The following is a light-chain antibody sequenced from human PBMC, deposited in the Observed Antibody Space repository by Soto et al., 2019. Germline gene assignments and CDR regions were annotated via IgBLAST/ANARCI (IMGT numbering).Light chain of an antibody. CDR1: QSVRSY. CDR2: GAS. V-gene: IGKV3-11*01. CDR3: QQYGSSGT. Sequence: EVVLTQSPATLSLSPGESATLSCRASQSVRSYLAWYQQKPGQAPRLLIYGASNRATGIPARFSGSGSGTDFTLTISSLEPEDFAVYYCQQYGSSGTFGQGTKVDIK. J-gene: IGKJ1*01.